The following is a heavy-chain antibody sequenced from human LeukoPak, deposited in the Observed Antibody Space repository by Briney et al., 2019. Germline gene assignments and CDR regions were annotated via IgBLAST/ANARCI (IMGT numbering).Heavy chain of an antibody. CDR2: ISASGGST. CDR3: AKVGDGHCSTTSCYGWFDP. D-gene: IGHD2-2*01. V-gene: IGHV3-23*01. Sequence: GGSLRLSCAASGFTFSNYAMSWVRQAPGKGLEWVSAISASGGSTYYGDSVKGRFTISRDNSKNTLYVEMNSLRAEDTAVYYCAKVGDGHCSTTSCYGWFDPWGQGTLVTVSS. CDR1: GFTFSNYA. J-gene: IGHJ5*02.